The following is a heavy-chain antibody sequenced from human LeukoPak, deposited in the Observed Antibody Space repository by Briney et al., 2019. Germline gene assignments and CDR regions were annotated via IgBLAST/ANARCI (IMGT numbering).Heavy chain of an antibody. J-gene: IGHJ4*02. CDR3: AREESGGYFDY. CDR2: INPSGSST. V-gene: IGHV1-46*01. Sequence: WASVKVSCKTSGGTFSSSAITWVRQAPGQGLEWMGLINPSGSSTNYAQKFRGRVTMTRDTSTTTVYMELSSLRSEDTAVYYCAREESGGYFDYGGQGTLVTVSS. CDR1: GGTFSSSA. D-gene: IGHD2-8*02.